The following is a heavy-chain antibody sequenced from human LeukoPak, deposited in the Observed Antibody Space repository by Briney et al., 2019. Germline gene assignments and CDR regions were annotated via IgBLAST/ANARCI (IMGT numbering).Heavy chain of an antibody. J-gene: IGHJ4*02. Sequence: SVKVSCKASGGTFSSYAISWVRQAPGQGLEWMGRIIPIFGTANYAQKFQGRVTITTDESTSTAYMELSSLRSGDTAVYYCARDLSFYGSGSQYYFDYWGQGTLVTVSS. V-gene: IGHV1-69*05. D-gene: IGHD3-10*01. CDR1: GGTFSSYA. CDR2: IIPIFGTA. CDR3: ARDLSFYGSGSQYYFDY.